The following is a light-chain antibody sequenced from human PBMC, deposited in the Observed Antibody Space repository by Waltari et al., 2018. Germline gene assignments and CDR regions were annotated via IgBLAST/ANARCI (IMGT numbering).Light chain of an antibody. CDR2: GNS. J-gene: IGLJ2*01. CDR1: SSTIGAGYD. Sequence: QSVLTQPPSVSGAPGQRVTISCTGSSSTIGAGYDVTWYHHLPGTAPKLLIYGNSNRPSGVPDRFSGSKSGTSASLAISGLQAEDEADYYCQSYDSSLSGVVFGGGTKLTVL. CDR3: QSYDSSLSGVV. V-gene: IGLV1-40*01.